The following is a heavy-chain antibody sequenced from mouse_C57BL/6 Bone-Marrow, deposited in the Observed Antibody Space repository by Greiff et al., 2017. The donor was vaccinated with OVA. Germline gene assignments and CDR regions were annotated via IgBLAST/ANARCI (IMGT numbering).Heavy chain of an antibody. CDR2: ISYDGSN. V-gene: IGHV3-6*01. CDR1: GYSITSGYY. Sequence: DVQLQESGPGLVKPSQSLSLTCSVTGYSITSGYYWNWIRQFPGNKLEWMGYISYDGSNNYNPSLKNRISITRDTSKNQFFLKLNSVTTEDTATYYCARRGYGSRWYFDVWGTGTTVTVSS. CDR3: ARRGYGSRWYFDV. J-gene: IGHJ1*03. D-gene: IGHD1-1*01.